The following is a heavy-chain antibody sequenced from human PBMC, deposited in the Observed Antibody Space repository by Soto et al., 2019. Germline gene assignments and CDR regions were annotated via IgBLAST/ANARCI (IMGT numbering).Heavy chain of an antibody. D-gene: IGHD2-8*02. V-gene: IGHV1-8*01. J-gene: IGHJ5*02. CDR1: GYTFTSND. CDR2: MNPKSGDA. Sequence: QVQLVQSGAEVKKPGASVKVSCKASGYTFTSNDIYWLRQAPGQGPEWMGWMNPKSGDARYAQKFQDRLIMTRDTSITTAYMELTSLTSEDMAVYYCARGRPGGGVKRSWFDPWGQGTLVTVSS. CDR3: ARGRPGGGVKRSWFDP.